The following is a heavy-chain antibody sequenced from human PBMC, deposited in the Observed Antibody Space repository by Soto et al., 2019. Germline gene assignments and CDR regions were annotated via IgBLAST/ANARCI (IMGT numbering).Heavy chain of an antibody. D-gene: IGHD5-12*01. CDR2: IYTSGST. V-gene: IGHV4-4*07. J-gene: IGHJ4*02. CDR1: GGSISSYY. Sequence: HSETLSLTCTVYGGSISSYYWRWMRDPAGKGLEWIGRIYTSGSTNYNPSLKSRVTIWIDTSKNQFSLKVTSMTAADTAVYYCARERREEIHDGYDIDYWGQGTLVTVSS. CDR3: ARERREEIHDGYDIDY.